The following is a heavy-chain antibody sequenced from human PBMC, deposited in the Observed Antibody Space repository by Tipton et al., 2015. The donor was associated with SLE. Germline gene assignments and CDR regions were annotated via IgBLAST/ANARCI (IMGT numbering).Heavy chain of an antibody. V-gene: IGHV4-59*11. CDR2: TYNNDRT. J-gene: IGHJ5*01. CDR3: ARFHLKSYYEFDS. D-gene: IGHD1-26*01. Sequence: TLSLTCTVSGVSIRRHYWSWIRLSPGKGLEWIVYTYNNDRTKYNPSLESRVTVSVDTSKNLLSLKLSSVTAADTAVYFCARFHLKSYYEFDSWGQETLVTVSP. CDR1: GVSIRRHY.